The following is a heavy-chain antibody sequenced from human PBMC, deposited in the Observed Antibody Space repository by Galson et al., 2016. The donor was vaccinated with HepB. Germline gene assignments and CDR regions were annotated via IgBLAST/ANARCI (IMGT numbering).Heavy chain of an antibody. Sequence: SLRLSCAASGFNIRAYAMYWVRQAPGRGLEWLSVTSFDGTNNDYADSVRGRFTMSRDNSQNTVHLLLNGLRAEDTATYYCARGRADMDVWGQGTTVVVSS. CDR1: GFNIRAYA. CDR3: ARGRADMDV. CDR2: TSFDGTNN. D-gene: IGHD3-10*01. V-gene: IGHV3-30-3*01. J-gene: IGHJ6*02.